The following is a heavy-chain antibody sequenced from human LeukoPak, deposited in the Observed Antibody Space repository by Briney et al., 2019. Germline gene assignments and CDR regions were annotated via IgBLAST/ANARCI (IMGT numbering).Heavy chain of an antibody. Sequence: ASVKVSCKASGFRVINSDIHWLRQAPGKGLEWMGGIDPDGGATIYAQKLQGRPTLTQDTFTDPAYMELTSLRSEDTAVSFCATRQNYYYTDDSWGQGTLVTVSS. D-gene: IGHD3-22*01. J-gene: IGHJ1*01. V-gene: IGHV1-24*01. CDR1: GFRVINSD. CDR2: IDPDGGAT. CDR3: ATRQNYYYTDDS.